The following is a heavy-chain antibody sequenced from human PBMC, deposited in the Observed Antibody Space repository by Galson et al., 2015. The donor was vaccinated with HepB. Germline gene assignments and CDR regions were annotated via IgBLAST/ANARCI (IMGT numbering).Heavy chain of an antibody. CDR3: ARTPPVVAGPRDYYGMDV. D-gene: IGHD6-19*01. J-gene: IGHJ6*02. Sequence: PALVKPPQTLTLTCTFSGFSLSTSGMCVSWIRQPPGKALEWLARIDWDDDKYYSTSLKTRLTISKDTSKNQVVLTMTNMDPVDTATYYCARTPPVVAGPRDYYGMDVWGQGTTVTVSS. CDR2: IDWDDDK. V-gene: IGHV2-70*11. CDR1: GFSLSTSGMC.